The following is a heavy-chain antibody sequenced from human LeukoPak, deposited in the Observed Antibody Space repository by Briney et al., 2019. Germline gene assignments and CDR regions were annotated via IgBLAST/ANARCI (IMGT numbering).Heavy chain of an antibody. CDR2: IIPILGIA. J-gene: IGHJ4*02. V-gene: IGHV1-69*02. CDR1: GGTFSSYT. D-gene: IGHD4-17*01. CDR3: ARVLFYGDHRGFDY. Sequence: SVKVSCKASGGTFSSYTISWVRQAPGQGLEWMGMIIPILGIANYAQKFQGRVTITADKSTSTAYMELSSLRSDDTAVYYCARVLFYGDHRGFDYWGQGTLVTVSS.